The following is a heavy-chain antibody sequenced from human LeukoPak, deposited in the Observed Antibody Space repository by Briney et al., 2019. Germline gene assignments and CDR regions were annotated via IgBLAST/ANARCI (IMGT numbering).Heavy chain of an antibody. CDR2: INPHSGKT. CDR1: GYPFSNYD. J-gene: IGHJ5*02. D-gene: IGHD4-17*01. Sequence: GASVKVSCKTSGYPFSNYDINWVRQATGQELEWMGWINPHSGKTGYAQKFQGRVTMTTDTSASTAYMELSSLRSEDTAVYYCARLSSHYGDYKVDPWGQGTLVTVSS. V-gene: IGHV1-8*01. CDR3: ARLSSHYGDYKVDP.